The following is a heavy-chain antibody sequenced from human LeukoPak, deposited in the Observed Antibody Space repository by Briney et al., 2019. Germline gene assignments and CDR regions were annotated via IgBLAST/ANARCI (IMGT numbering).Heavy chain of an antibody. CDR3: ARRRAGHCSSTSCQGFDP. J-gene: IGHJ5*02. Sequence: ASVKVSCKASGYTFSSYYMHWVRQAPGQGLEWMGGIIPTFGTANYAQKFQGRVTITADKSTSTAYMELSSLRSEDTAVYYCARRRAGHCSSTSCQGFDPWGQGTLVTVSS. V-gene: IGHV1-69*06. D-gene: IGHD2-2*01. CDR1: GYTFSSYY. CDR2: IIPTFGTA.